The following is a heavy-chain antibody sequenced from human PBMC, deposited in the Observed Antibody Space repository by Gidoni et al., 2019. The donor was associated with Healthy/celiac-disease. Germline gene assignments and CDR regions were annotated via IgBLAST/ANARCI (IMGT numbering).Heavy chain of an antibody. CDR1: GFTFSSYG. V-gene: IGHV3-33*01. D-gene: IGHD3-22*01. J-gene: IGHJ4*02. CDR2: ICYDGSNK. Sequence: QVQPVESGGGVVQPGTSLRLSCAASGFTFSSYGMHWVRQAPGKGLEWVAVICYDGSNKYYEDSVKGRFTIARENSKNTLYLQMNSMRAEDTAVYYCARDVPYDSTGGGFDYWGQGTLVTVSS. CDR3: ARDVPYDSTGGGFDY.